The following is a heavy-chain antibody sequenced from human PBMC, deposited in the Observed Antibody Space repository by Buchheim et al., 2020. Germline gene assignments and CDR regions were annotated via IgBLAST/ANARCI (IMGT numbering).Heavy chain of an antibody. J-gene: IGHJ4*02. CDR3: ARDQDDFWSGRFDY. CDR2: IYYSGST. D-gene: IGHD3-3*01. CDR1: GGSVSSGSYY. V-gene: IGHV4-61*01. Sequence: QVQLQESGPGLVKPSETLSLTCTVSGGSVSSGSYYWSWIRQPPGKGLEWIGYIYYSGSTNYNPSLKSRVTISVDTSKNQFPLKLSSVTAADTAVYYCARDQDDFWSGRFDYWGQGTL.